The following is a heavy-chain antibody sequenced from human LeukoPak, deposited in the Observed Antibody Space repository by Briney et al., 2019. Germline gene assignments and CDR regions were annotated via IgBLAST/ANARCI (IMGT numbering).Heavy chain of an antibody. CDR1: GGSMSPYH. V-gene: IGHV4-59*08. D-gene: IGHD6-19*01. Sequence: SETLSLTCTVSGGSMSPYHWGWIRQPPGKGLEWTGYIYYSGSTNYNPSLKSRVTISVDTSKNQFSLRLSSVTAADTAIYYCARAVSDRFDYWGQGTLVTVSS. CDR3: ARAVSDRFDY. CDR2: IYYSGST. J-gene: IGHJ4*02.